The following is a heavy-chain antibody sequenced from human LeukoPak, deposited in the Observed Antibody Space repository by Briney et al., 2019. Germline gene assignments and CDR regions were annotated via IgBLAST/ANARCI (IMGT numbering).Heavy chain of an antibody. V-gene: IGHV1-18*01. Sequence: RASGKVSCKASGYTFANFGITWVRQAPGQGLEWMGWISVYNGNTNYAQNLQGRVTLTTDTSTSTAYMELRNLRSDDTALYYCARTCSSSSCYMVHWGQGTLVTASS. CDR3: ARTCSSSSCYMVH. CDR2: ISVYNGNT. J-gene: IGHJ4*02. D-gene: IGHD2-2*02. CDR1: GYTFANFG.